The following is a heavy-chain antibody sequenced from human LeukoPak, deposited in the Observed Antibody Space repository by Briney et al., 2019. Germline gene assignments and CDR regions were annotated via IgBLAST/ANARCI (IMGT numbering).Heavy chain of an antibody. CDR2: IYHSGST. CDR1: GGSISSSNW. V-gene: IGHV4-4*02. Sequence: SGTLSLTCAVSGGSISSSNWWSWVRQPPGKGLEWIGEIYHSGSTNYNPSLKSRVTISVDKSKNQFSLKLSSVTAADTAVYYCARDYGDYVLRWFDPWGQGTLVTVSS. J-gene: IGHJ5*02. D-gene: IGHD4-17*01. CDR3: ARDYGDYVLRWFDP.